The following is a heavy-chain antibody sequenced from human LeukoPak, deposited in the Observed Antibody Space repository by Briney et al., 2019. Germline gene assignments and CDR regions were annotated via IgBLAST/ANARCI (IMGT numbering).Heavy chain of an antibody. D-gene: IGHD3-22*01. CDR3: ARGDAMIVVVTPPVD. CDR1: GFTFSSYG. J-gene: IGHJ4*02. CDR2: ISYDGSNK. V-gene: IGHV3-30*03. Sequence: GRSLRLFCAASGFTFSSYGMHWVRQAPGKGLEWVAVISYDGSNKYYADSVKGRFTISRDNSKNTLYLQMNSLRAEDTAVYYCARGDAMIVVVTPPVDWGQGTLVTVSS.